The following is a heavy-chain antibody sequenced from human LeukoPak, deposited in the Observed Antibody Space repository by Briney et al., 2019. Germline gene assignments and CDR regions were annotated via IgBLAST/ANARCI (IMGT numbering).Heavy chain of an antibody. J-gene: IGHJ4*02. Sequence: VGPLRLSCAASGFSFNSAAMTWVRQAPGKGLEWVSLVSSSGANTYYADSVKGRFTISRDNSKNTLYLQMNSLRAEDTAIYYCAKDIQGSYWGQGTLVTVSS. CDR1: GFSFNSAA. CDR2: VSSSGANT. D-gene: IGHD2-21*01. CDR3: AKDIQGSY. V-gene: IGHV3-23*01.